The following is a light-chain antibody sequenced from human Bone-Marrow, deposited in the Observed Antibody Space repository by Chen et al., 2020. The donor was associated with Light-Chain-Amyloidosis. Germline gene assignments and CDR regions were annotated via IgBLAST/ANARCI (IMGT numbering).Light chain of an antibody. V-gene: IGLV3-21*02. CDR1: NIGSTS. CDR3: QVWDRSSDRPV. Sequence: SYVLTQPSSVSVDRGQTATIACGGNNIGSTSVHWYQQTPGQAPLLVVYDDSDRLSGIPERLSGSNSGNTATLTISRVEAGDEADYYCQVWDRSSDRPVFGGGTKLTVL. CDR2: DDS. J-gene: IGLJ3*02.